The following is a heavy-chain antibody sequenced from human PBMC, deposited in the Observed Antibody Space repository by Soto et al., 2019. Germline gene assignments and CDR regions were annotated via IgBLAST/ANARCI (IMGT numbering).Heavy chain of an antibody. CDR2: IYSGGST. Sequence: WSLRISCAASGFTVSNSYMSWVRQAPGKGLEWVSVIYSGGSTYYADSVKGRFTIYRDSSKNTLYLQMNSLRAEDTAVYYGARGKQSSFGEWGQGNLV. J-gene: IGHJ4*01. V-gene: IGHV3-53*01. CDR3: ARGKQSSFGE. CDR1: GFTVSNSY.